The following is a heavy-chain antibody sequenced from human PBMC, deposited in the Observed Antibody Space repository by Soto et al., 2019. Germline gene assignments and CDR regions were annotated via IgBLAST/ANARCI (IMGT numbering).Heavy chain of an antibody. V-gene: IGHV5-10-1*01. CDR2: IDPSDSYT. CDR3: ARRPYSRGYFH. Sequence: GESLKIACNGSGYSFTIDCISLVLQMPGKGLDWMWRIDPSDSYTNYSPSFQCHVTISADKSISTAYLQWSSLKASDTAMYYCARRPYSRGYFHWGQGTLVTVSS. D-gene: IGHD3-22*01. CDR1: GYSFTIDC. J-gene: IGHJ4*02.